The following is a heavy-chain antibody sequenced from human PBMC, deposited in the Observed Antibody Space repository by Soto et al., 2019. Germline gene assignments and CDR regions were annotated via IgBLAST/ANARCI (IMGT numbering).Heavy chain of an antibody. Sequence: QVQLQQWGAGLLKPSETLSLTCAVYGGSFSGYYWSWIRQPPGKGLEWIGEINHSGSTNYNPSLKSRVTISVDTSKTQFSLKLSSVTAADTAVYYCARASIVVVPAAPNWFDPWGQGTLVTVSS. CDR2: INHSGST. D-gene: IGHD2-2*01. CDR1: GGSFSGYY. J-gene: IGHJ5*02. V-gene: IGHV4-34*01. CDR3: ARASIVVVPAAPNWFDP.